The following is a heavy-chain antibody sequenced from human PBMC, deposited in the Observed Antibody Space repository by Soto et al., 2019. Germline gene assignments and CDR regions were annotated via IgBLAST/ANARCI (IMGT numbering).Heavy chain of an antibody. D-gene: IGHD6-19*01. CDR1: GFTFSSYS. CDR2: ISSSSTI. CDR3: AREGEYSSGWYVGYYYYGMDV. V-gene: IGHV3-48*02. J-gene: IGHJ6*02. Sequence: GGSLRLSCAASGFTFSSYSMNWVRQAPGKGLEWVSYISSSSTIYYADSVKGRFTISRDNAKNSLYLQMNSLRDEDTAVYYCAREGEYSSGWYVGYYYYGMDVWGQGTTVTVSS.